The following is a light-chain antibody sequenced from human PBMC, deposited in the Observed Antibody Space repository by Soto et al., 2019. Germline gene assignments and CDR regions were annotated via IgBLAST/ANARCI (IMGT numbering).Light chain of an antibody. Sequence: QSALSQPRSVSGSPGQSVTLSCTGTSSDVSGYNYVTWYQQYPGKAPKVMIYDVKTRPSGVPDRFSGAKSGNTASLTISGLPADAEADYYCCSYGGAYTFVFGTGTKVTVL. CDR3: CSYGGAYTFV. CDR2: DVK. CDR1: SSDVSGYNY. J-gene: IGLJ1*01. V-gene: IGLV2-11*01.